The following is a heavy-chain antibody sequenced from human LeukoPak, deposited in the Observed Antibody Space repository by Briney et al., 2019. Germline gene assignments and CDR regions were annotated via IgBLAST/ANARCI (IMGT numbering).Heavy chain of an antibody. Sequence: SGGSLRLSCAASGFTFSSYATHWVRQAPGKGLEWVAVISYDGSNKYYADSVKGRFTISRDNSKNTLYLQMNSLRAEDTAVYYCARDKNSAPWYYDSWSGPPNWFDPWGQGTLVTVSS. D-gene: IGHD3-3*01. V-gene: IGHV3-30*01. J-gene: IGHJ5*02. CDR2: ISYDGSNK. CDR3: ARDKNSAPWYYDSWSGPPNWFDP. CDR1: GFTFSSYA.